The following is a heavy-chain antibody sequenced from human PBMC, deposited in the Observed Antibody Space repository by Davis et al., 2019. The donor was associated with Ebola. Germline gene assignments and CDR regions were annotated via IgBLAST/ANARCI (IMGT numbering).Heavy chain of an antibody. V-gene: IGHV5-51*01. CDR1: GYSFSTYW. D-gene: IGHD6-13*01. CDR3: ARQGPIAAADY. Sequence: GESLKISCKGSGYSFSTYWIGWVRQMPGKGLEWMGIIYPGDSDTRYSPSFQGQVTISADKSISTAYMQWSSLKASDTAMYYCARQGPIAAADYWGQGTLVTVSS. J-gene: IGHJ4*02. CDR2: IYPGDSDT.